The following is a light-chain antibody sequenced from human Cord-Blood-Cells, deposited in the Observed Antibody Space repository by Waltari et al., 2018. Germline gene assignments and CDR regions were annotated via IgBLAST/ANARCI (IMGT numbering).Light chain of an antibody. CDR1: SSDVGGYNY. V-gene: IGLV2-14*01. CDR2: DVS. CDR3: SSYTSSSLVV. Sequence: QSALTQPASVSGSPAQSITSSCSGTSSDVGGYNYVSWYQQHPGKAPKLMIYDVSNRPSGVSNRFSGSKSGNTASLTISGLQAEDEADYYCSSYTSSSLVVFGGGTKLTVL. J-gene: IGLJ2*01.